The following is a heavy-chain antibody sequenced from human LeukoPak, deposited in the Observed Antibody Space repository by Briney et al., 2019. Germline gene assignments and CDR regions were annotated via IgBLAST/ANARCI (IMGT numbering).Heavy chain of an antibody. J-gene: IGHJ3*02. CDR2: IYYSVST. CDR3: AREITSFGVVPGAFDI. V-gene: IGHV4-39*07. CDR1: GGSISSSSYY. D-gene: IGHD3-3*01. Sequence: SETLSLTCTVSGGSISSSSYYWGWIRQPPGKGLEWIGSIYYSVSTYYNPSLKSRATISVDTPKNQFSLKLSSVTAADTAVYYCAREITSFGVVPGAFDIWGQGTMVTVSS.